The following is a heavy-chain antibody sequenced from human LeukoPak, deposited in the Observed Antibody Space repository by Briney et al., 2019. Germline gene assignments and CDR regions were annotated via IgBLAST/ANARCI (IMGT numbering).Heavy chain of an antibody. CDR3: AREAYCSSTSCYLRLIDY. CDR2: ISAYNGNT. CDR1: GYTFTSYG. J-gene: IGHJ4*02. Sequence: GASVKVSCKASGYTFTSYGISWVRQAPGQGLEWMGWISAYNGNTNYAQKLQGRVTMTTDTSTSTAYMELRSLRSDDTAVYYCAREAYCSSTSCYLRLIDYWGQGTLVTASS. D-gene: IGHD2-2*01. V-gene: IGHV1-18*01.